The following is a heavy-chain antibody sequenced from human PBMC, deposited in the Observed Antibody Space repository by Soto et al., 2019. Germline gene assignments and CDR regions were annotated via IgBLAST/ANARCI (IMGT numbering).Heavy chain of an antibody. V-gene: IGHV5-51*01. CDR3: ARSAYYYDSSGYPAPFDY. Sequence: PGEFLKISCKGSGYSFTSYWIGWVRQMPGKGLEWMGIIYPGDSDTRYSPSFQGQVTISADKSISTAYLQWSSLKASDTAMYYCARSAYYYDSSGYPAPFDYWGQGTLVTVSS. CDR2: IYPGDSDT. J-gene: IGHJ4*02. D-gene: IGHD3-22*01. CDR1: GYSFTSYW.